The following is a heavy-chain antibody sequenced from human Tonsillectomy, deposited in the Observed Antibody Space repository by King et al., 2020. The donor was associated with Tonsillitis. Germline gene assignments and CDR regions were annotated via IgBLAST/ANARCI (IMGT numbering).Heavy chain of an antibody. D-gene: IGHD5-12*01. CDR2: IYVGGRNP. CDR1: GFSFSNYA. CDR3: AKYSAYADWGLVDY. Sequence: VQLVESGGGLVQPGGSLRLSCAASGFSFSNYAMSWFRQAPGKGLEWVSGIYVGGRNPDYADSVKGRFTISRDNSKNTLYLQMNSLRAEDTAVYYCAKYSAYADWGLVDYWGQGTLVTVSS. J-gene: IGHJ4*02. V-gene: IGHV3-23*03.